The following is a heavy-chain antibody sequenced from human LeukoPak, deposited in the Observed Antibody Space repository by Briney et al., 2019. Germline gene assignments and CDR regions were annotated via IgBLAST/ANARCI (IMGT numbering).Heavy chain of an antibody. V-gene: IGHV3-53*01. CDR3: ARSVGATMRKNLYFVY. CDR1: GFTVSSNY. J-gene: IGHJ4*02. CDR2: IYSGGST. D-gene: IGHD1-26*01. Sequence: GGSLRLSCAASGFTVSSNYMSWVRQAPGKGLEWVSLIYSGGSTYYADSVKGRFTISGDNSKNTLDLQMNSLRAEDTAVYYCARSVGATMRKNLYFVYWGQGTLVTGS.